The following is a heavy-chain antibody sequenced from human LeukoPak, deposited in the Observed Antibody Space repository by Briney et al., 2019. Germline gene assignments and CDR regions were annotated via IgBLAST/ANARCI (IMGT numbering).Heavy chain of an antibody. D-gene: IGHD3-22*01. Sequence: PGGSLRLSCAASGFTFSSYAMHWVRQAPGKGLEWVAVISYDGSNKYYADPVKGRFTISRDNSKNTLYLQMNSLRADDTAVYYCARASSYSTGYYYYFDYWGQGTLVTVSS. J-gene: IGHJ4*02. CDR2: ISYDGSNK. V-gene: IGHV3-30-3*01. CDR1: GFTFSSYA. CDR3: ARASSYSTGYYYYFDY.